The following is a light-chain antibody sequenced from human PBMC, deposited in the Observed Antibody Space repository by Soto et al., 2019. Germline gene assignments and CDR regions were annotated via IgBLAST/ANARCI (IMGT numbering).Light chain of an antibody. V-gene: IGKV3-15*01. Sequence: ETVMTQSPATLSVSPGERVTLSCRASQSVSSNLAWYQQKPGQAPRLLIYGASTRATGIPARFSGSGSGTEFTLTISRLQTEDFAGYYCQQYNNWPPITFGQGTRLDIK. J-gene: IGKJ5*01. CDR3: QQYNNWPPIT. CDR1: QSVSSN. CDR2: GAS.